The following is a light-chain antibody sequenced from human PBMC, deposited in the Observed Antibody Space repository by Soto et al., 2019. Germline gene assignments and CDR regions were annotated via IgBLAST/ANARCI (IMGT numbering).Light chain of an antibody. CDR2: EVS. CDR1: SSDVGGYNY. CDR3: SSYTSSSSRV. V-gene: IGLV2-14*01. Sequence: QSALTQPASVSGSPGQSITISCTGTSSDVGGYNYVSWYQQHPGKAPKLMIYEVSNRPSGVSNRFSGSKSRNTASLTISGLQAEDQAGYYFSSYTSSSSRVFGGGTKVTLL. J-gene: IGLJ3*02.